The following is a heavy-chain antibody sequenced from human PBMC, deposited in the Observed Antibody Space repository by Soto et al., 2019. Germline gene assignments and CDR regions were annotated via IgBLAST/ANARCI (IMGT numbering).Heavy chain of an antibody. Sequence: GGSLRLSCAASGFTFSSYSMNWVRQAPGKGLEWVSYISSSSSTIYYADYVKGRFTISRDNAKNSLFLQMNSLRDEDTAVYYCVRDWRGDYYFDYWGQGTLVTVSS. CDR1: GFTFSSYS. CDR2: ISSSSSTI. J-gene: IGHJ4*02. V-gene: IGHV3-48*02. D-gene: IGHD1-1*01. CDR3: VRDWRGDYYFDY.